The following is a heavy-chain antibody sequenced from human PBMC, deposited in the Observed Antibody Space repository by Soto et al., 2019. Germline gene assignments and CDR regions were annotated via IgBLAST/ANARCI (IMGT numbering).Heavy chain of an antibody. CDR2: ISYDGSNK. Sequence: TGGSLRLSCAASGFTFSSYGMHWVRQAPGKGLEWVAVISYDGSNKYYADSVKGRFTISRDNSKNTLYLQMNSLRAEDTAVYYCAKVSSGVLGGRTNYYYGMDVWGQGTTVTVSS. CDR3: AKVSSGVLGGRTNYYYGMDV. V-gene: IGHV3-30*18. J-gene: IGHJ6*02. D-gene: IGHD2-8*01. CDR1: GFTFSSYG.